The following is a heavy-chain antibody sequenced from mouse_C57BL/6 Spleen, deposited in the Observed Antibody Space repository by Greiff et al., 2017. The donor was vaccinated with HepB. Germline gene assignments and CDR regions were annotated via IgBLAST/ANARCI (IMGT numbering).Heavy chain of an antibody. CDR2: ISSGGSYT. CDR3: ARHSRYGNYVLDY. D-gene: IGHD2-1*01. CDR1: GFTFSSYG. Sequence: EVNVVESGGDLVKPGGSLKLSCAASGFTFSSYGMSWVRQTPDKRLEWVATISSGGSYTYYPDSVKGRFTISRDNAKNTLYLQMSSLKSEDTAMYYCARHSRYGNYVLDYWGQGTTLTVSS. J-gene: IGHJ2*01. V-gene: IGHV5-6*01.